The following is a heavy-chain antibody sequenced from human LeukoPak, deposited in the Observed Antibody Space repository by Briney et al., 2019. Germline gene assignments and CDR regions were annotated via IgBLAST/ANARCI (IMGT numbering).Heavy chain of an antibody. Sequence: ASVKVSCKASGGTFSSYAISWVRQAPGQGLEWMGGIIPIFGTANYAQKFQGRVTITADESTSTAYMELSSLRSEDTAVYYCASGRPYYYYMDVWGKGTTVTVSS. V-gene: IGHV1-69*01. CDR1: GGTFSSYA. J-gene: IGHJ6*03. CDR3: ASGRPYYYYMDV. D-gene: IGHD1-26*01. CDR2: IIPIFGTA.